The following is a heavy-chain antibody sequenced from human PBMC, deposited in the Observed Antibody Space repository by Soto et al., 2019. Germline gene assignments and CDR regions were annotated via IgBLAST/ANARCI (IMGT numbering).Heavy chain of an antibody. V-gene: IGHV1-69*01. J-gene: IGHJ6*02. Sequence: QVQLVQSGAEVKKPGSSVKVSCKASGVTFSRYAISWVRQAPGQGLEWMGGIIPIFGTANYAQKFQGRVTNTADESTRTAYMELISLKSEATAVYYCATELERDEDYYYGMDFWGQLSTVTV. CDR1: GVTFSRYA. CDR3: ATELERDEDYYYGMDF. D-gene: IGHD1-1*01. CDR2: IIPIFGTA.